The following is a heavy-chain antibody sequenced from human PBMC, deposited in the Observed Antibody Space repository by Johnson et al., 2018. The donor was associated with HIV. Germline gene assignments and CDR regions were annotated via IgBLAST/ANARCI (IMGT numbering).Heavy chain of an antibody. D-gene: IGHD1-1*01. V-gene: IGHV3-74*01. Sequence: VQLVESGGGLVQPGGSLRLSCAASGFTFSSYWMHWVRQAPGKGLVWVSRINSDGSSTSYADSVKGRFTISRDNAKNTLYLQMNSLRAEDTAVYYCARAPGTAGGAFDIWGQGTMVTVSS. CDR3: ARAPGTAGGAFDI. J-gene: IGHJ3*02. CDR2: INSDGSST. CDR1: GFTFSSYW.